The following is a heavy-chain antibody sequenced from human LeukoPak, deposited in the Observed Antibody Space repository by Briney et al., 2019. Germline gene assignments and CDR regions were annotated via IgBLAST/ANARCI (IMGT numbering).Heavy chain of an antibody. V-gene: IGHV1-69*13. D-gene: IGHD3-22*01. CDR2: IIPIFGTA. CDR1: GGTFSSYA. Sequence: SVKVSCKASGGTFSSYAISWVRQAPGQGLEWMGGIIPIFGTANYAQKFQGRVTITADESTSTAYMELSSLRSEDTAVYYCARTTLYYDSSGYYPSPVGPWGQGTPVTVSS. CDR3: ARTTLYYDSSGYYPSPVGP. J-gene: IGHJ5*02.